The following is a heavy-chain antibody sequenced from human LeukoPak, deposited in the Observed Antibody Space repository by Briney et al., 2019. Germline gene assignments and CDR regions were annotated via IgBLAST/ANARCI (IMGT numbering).Heavy chain of an antibody. CDR3: ARGTYYYDSSGYEEYFQH. Sequence: GASVKVSCKASGGTFSSYAISWVRQAPGQGLEWMGRIIPIFGTANYAQKFQGRVTITTDESTSTAYMELSSLRSEDTAVYYCARGTYYYDSSGYEEYFQHWGQGTLVTVSS. J-gene: IGHJ1*01. CDR2: IIPIFGTA. V-gene: IGHV1-69*05. CDR1: GGTFSSYA. D-gene: IGHD3-22*01.